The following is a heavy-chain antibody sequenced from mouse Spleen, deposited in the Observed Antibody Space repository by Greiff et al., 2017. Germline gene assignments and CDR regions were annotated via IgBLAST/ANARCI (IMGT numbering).Heavy chain of an antibody. V-gene: IGHV2-6-7*01. CDR2: IWGDGST. J-gene: IGHJ4*01. CDR1: GFSLTGYG. D-gene: IGHD1-1*01. CDR3: ARDDYGSSYELYAMDY. Sequence: VMLVESGPGLVAPSQSLSITCTVSGFSLTGYGVNWVRQPPGKGLEWLGMIWGDGSTDYNSALKSRLSISKDNSKSQVFLKMNSLQTDDTARYYCARDDYGSSYELYAMDYWGQGTSVTVSS.